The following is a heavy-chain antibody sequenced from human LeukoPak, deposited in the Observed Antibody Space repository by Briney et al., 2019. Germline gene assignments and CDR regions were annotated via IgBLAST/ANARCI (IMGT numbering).Heavy chain of an antibody. Sequence: GGSLRLSCAASGFTFSDYYMSWIRQAPGKGLEWVSYISSSGNTIYYADSVKGRFTISRDNAKNSLYLQMNSLRAEDTAVYYCARDLHYGDYPTFKAFDIWGQGTMVTVSS. V-gene: IGHV3-11*04. CDR2: ISSSGNTI. D-gene: IGHD4-17*01. J-gene: IGHJ3*02. CDR3: ARDLHYGDYPTFKAFDI. CDR1: GFTFSDYY.